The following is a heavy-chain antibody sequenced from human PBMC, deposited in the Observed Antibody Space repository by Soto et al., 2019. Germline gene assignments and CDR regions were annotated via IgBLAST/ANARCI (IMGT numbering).Heavy chain of an antibody. D-gene: IGHD4-4*01. CDR2: INPSGGST. CDR3: ARVTTGYGMDV. Sequence: QVQLVQSGAEVKKPGASVKVSCKASGYTFTSYYMHWVRQAPGQGLEWMEIINPSGGSTSYAQKFQGRVTMTRDTSTSTVYMELSSLRSEDTAVYYCARVTTGYGMDVWGQGTTVTVSS. V-gene: IGHV1-46*01. J-gene: IGHJ6*02. CDR1: GYTFTSYY.